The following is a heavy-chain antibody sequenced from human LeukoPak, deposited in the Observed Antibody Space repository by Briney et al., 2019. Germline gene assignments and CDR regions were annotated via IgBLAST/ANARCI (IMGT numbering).Heavy chain of an antibody. V-gene: IGHV3-48*03. Sequence: PGGSLRLSCAASGFTFSSYEMNWVRQAPGKGLEWVSYISSSCSTIYYADSVKGRFTISRDNAKNSLYLQMNSLRVEDTAIYYCVKVAKYYYGSETYYFFEHWGQGTPVTASS. CDR2: ISSSCSTI. CDR1: GFTFSSYE. D-gene: IGHD3-10*01. J-gene: IGHJ4*02. CDR3: VKVAKYYYGSETYYFFEH.